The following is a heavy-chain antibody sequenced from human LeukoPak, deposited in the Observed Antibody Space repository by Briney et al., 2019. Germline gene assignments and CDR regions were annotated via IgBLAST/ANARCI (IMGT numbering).Heavy chain of an antibody. V-gene: IGHV3-23*01. CDR1: GFTFSSYF. Sequence: PGGSLRLSCAASGFTFSSYFMTWVRQAPGKGLEWVSAISGSGDDTYYADSVKGRFTISRDNSKNTLYVQMNSPRAEDTAVYYCAKGALITIFGVVPDYWGQGTLVTVSS. CDR2: ISGSGDDT. CDR3: AKGALITIFGVVPDY. D-gene: IGHD3-3*01. J-gene: IGHJ4*02.